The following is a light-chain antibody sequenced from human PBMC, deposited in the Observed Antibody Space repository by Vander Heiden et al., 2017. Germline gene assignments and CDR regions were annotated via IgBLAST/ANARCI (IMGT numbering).Light chain of an antibody. CDR1: EGISDY. CDR2: AAS. Sequence: DMQMTQAPSSLSASVGDRVTITCRASEGISDYLAWYQQKPGKVPKLLIYAASTLQSGVPSRFSGSGSGTDFTLTISSLQPEDAATYYCQKYNSAPRTFGQGTKLEIK. CDR3: QKYNSAPRT. J-gene: IGKJ2*01. V-gene: IGKV1-27*01.